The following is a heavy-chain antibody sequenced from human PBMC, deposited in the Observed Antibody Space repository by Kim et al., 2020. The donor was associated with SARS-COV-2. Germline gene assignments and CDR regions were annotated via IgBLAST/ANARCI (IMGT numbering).Heavy chain of an antibody. V-gene: IGHV5-51*01. CDR1: GYSFAPYW. Sequence: GESLKISCKASGYSFAPYWIGWVRQMPGKGLEWMGVIYPIDSSTRYSPSFQGQVAISVDESINTAYLQWSNLKASDTATYYCARGSWSGRYPGGVIDHWGQGTLVTVSS. J-gene: IGHJ4*02. D-gene: IGHD6-19*01. CDR3: ARGSWSGRYPGGVIDH. CDR2: IYPIDSST.